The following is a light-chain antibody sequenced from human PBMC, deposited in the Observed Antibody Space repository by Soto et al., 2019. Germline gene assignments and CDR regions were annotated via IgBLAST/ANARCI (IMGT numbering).Light chain of an antibody. CDR3: QQFGDSPPAFT. CDR1: RSVSSRY. J-gene: IGKJ2*01. Sequence: ESLLTQSPGTLSLSPGDRATLSCRASRSVSSRYITWYQQKPGQAPRLLIYGASIRATGIPDRFSGSGSGTDFNLTISRREAEDFAVYYCQQFGDSPPAFTFGQGTKLEI. V-gene: IGKV3-20*01. CDR2: GAS.